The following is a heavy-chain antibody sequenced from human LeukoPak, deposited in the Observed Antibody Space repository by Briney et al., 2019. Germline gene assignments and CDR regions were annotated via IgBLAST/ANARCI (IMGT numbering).Heavy chain of an antibody. CDR1: GYSFTNYW. Sequence: GESLKISCKGSGYSFTNYWIGWVRQMPGKGLEWMGIIYPGDSDTRYSPSFQGQVTISADKSVSTAYLQWSSLKASDTAMYYCARQQEAPYYYDSSGTYYFDYWGQGTLVTVSS. D-gene: IGHD3-22*01. V-gene: IGHV5-51*01. J-gene: IGHJ4*02. CDR3: ARQQEAPYYYDSSGTYYFDY. CDR2: IYPGDSDT.